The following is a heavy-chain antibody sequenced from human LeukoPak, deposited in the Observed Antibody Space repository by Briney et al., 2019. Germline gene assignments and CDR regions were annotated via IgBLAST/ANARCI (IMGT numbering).Heavy chain of an antibody. CDR3: ASYDSSGYYYSYFDY. Sequence: TGGSLRLSCAASGFTFSSYEMNWVRQAPGKGLEWVSYISSSGSTIYYADSVKGRFTISRDNAKNSLYLQMSSLRAEDTAVYYCASYDSSGYYYSYFDYWGQGTLVTVSS. CDR2: ISSSGSTI. CDR1: GFTFSSYE. D-gene: IGHD3-22*01. J-gene: IGHJ4*02. V-gene: IGHV3-48*03.